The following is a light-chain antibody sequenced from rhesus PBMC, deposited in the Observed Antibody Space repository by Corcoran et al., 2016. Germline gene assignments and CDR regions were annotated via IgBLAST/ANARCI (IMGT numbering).Light chain of an antibody. CDR3: QHGYGTPYS. CDR2: KAI. CDR1: QGIRNS. Sequence: DIQMTQSPSSLSASVGDRVTITCQASQGIRNSLAWSQQKPGKVPKHLIYKAIHLESGVPTRFSGRGAGTDFTRTISSLQPEDFASYYCQHGYGTPYSFGQGTKVEIK. J-gene: IGKJ2*01. V-gene: IGKV1-25*01.